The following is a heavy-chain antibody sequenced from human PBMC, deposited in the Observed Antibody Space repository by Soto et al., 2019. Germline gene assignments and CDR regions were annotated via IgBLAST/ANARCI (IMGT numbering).Heavy chain of an antibody. V-gene: IGHV1-58*01. Sequence: SVKVSCKASGFTFTSSAVQWVRQARGQRLEWIGWIVVGSGNTNYAQKFQERVTITRDVSTSTAYMELSSLRSEDTAVYYCAAEESENYYYYGMDVWGQGTTVTVSS. CDR2: IVVGSGNT. CDR3: AAEESENYYYYGMDV. J-gene: IGHJ6*02. CDR1: GFTFTSSA.